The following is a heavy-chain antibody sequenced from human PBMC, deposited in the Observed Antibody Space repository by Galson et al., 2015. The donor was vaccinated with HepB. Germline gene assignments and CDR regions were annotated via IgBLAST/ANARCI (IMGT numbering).Heavy chain of an antibody. J-gene: IGHJ4*02. Sequence: SVKVSCKASGGTFSSFPISWVRQAPGQGLEWMGGIIPIIETAMYAQKFQGRLTIAADKSTSTAYMELSGLTSDDTAVYYCASPEPRDGYNRRGFDYWGQGTLVTVSS. D-gene: IGHD5-24*01. CDR1: GGTFSSFP. CDR3: ASPEPRDGYNRRGFDY. V-gene: IGHV1-69*06. CDR2: IIPIIETA.